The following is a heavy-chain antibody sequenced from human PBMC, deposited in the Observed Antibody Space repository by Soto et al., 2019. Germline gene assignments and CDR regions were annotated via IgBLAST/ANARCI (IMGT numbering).Heavy chain of an antibody. J-gene: IGHJ4*02. Sequence: GGSLRLSCSASGFTFSSCDMHWVRQGPGKGLEWVSAIGTAGDTNYAGSVKGRFTISRENAKNSLYLQMNSLRAGDTAIYFCARAIGPTLFDYLGQGAL. CDR2: IGTAGDT. D-gene: IGHD3-22*01. V-gene: IGHV3-13*04. CDR1: GFTFSSCD. CDR3: ARAIGPTLFDY.